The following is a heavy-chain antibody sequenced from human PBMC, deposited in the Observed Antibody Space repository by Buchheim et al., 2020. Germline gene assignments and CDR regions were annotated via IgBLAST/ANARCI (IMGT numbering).Heavy chain of an antibody. CDR1: GYTFTSYD. CDR2: MNPNSGNT. CDR3: ARAPGYYDFWSGYLDYYYYYMDV. D-gene: IGHD3-3*01. J-gene: IGHJ6*03. Sequence: QVQLVQSGAEVKKPGASVKVSCKASGYTFTSYDINWVRQATGQGLEWMGWMNPNSGNTGYAQKFQGRVTMTRNTSISIAYMELSSLRSEDTAVYYCARAPGYYDFWSGYLDYYYYYMDVWGKGTT. V-gene: IGHV1-8*01.